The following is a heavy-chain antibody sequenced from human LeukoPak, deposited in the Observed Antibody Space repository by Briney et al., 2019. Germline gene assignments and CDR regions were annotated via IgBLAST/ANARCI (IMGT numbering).Heavy chain of an antibody. CDR3: AKDSVEFGDYVSMYYLDY. V-gene: IGHV3-30*18. CDR2: ISYDVTNK. D-gene: IGHD4-17*01. J-gene: IGHJ4*02. CDR1: GFSFSSYG. Sequence: PGGSLRLSCAASGFSFSSYGMHWVRQAPGKGLEWVAVISYDVTNKYYADSVKGRFTISRDNSKNTPYLQMNSLRTEDTAVYYCAKDSVEFGDYVSMYYLDYWGQGTLVTVSS.